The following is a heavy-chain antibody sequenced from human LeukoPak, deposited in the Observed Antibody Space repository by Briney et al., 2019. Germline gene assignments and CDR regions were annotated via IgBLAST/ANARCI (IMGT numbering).Heavy chain of an antibody. Sequence: SETLSLTCTVSGGSISSYYWSWIRQPPGKGLEWVGFIYYSGGSNYNPSLKSRVTISVDTSKNQFSLKLSSVTAADTAVYYCARTTEGYCRGGSCYYFYYYMDVWGKGTTVTVSS. D-gene: IGHD2-15*01. CDR1: GGSISSYY. CDR3: ARTTEGYCRGGSCYYFYYYMDV. CDR2: IYYSGGS. J-gene: IGHJ6*03. V-gene: IGHV4-59*01.